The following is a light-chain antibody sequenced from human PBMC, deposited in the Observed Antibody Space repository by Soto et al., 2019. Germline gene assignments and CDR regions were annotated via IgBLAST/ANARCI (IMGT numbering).Light chain of an antibody. CDR3: QTWGTGIHVV. Sequence: QSVLTQSPSASASLGASVKLTCTLSSGHSNNAVAWHQQQPEKGPRYLMKLNSDGSHTKGDGIPDRFSGSRSGTERYLTISSLQSEDEADYYCQTWGTGIHVVFGGGTKLTVL. V-gene: IGLV4-69*01. J-gene: IGLJ2*01. CDR2: LNSDGSH. CDR1: SGHSNNA.